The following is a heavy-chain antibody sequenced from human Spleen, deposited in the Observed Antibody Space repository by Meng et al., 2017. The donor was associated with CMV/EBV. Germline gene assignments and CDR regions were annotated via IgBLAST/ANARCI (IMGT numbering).Heavy chain of an antibody. Sequence: GGSLRLSCAASGFTFSSHWMNWVRQAPGKGLEWVANIREDESAKFYVDSVKGRFTISRDNAKNSLYLQMNSLRAEDTAVYYCATTNRLQHWGRGTLVTVSS. J-gene: IGHJ1*01. CDR2: IREDESAK. CDR1: GFTFSSHW. CDR3: ATTNRLQH. V-gene: IGHV3-7*01. D-gene: IGHD2-8*01.